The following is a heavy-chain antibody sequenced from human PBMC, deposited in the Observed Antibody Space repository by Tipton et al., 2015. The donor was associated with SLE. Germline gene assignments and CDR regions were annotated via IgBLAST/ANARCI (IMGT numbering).Heavy chain of an antibody. D-gene: IGHD2-2*01. CDR1: GDSMSSSNYY. J-gene: IGHJ4*02. Sequence: TLSLTCTVSGDSMSSSNYYWGWIRRPPGKGLEWIGSMYYSESPYYNPSLKSRVSMLGNTSKNQLSLKLTSVTAADTAVYYCVRHSTSWFLGFPYWGQRTLVTVSS. V-gene: IGHV4-39*07. CDR3: VRHSTSWFLGFPY. CDR2: MYYSESP.